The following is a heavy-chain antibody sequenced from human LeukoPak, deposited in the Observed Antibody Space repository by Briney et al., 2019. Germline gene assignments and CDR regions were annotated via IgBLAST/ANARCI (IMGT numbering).Heavy chain of an antibody. J-gene: IGHJ4*02. CDR1: GFTFSSYA. CDR3: ARGAARVGAPGLDGRFDY. D-gene: IGHD1-26*01. Sequence: PGGSLRLSCAASGFTFSSYAMHWVRQAPGKGLEWVAVISYDGSNKYYADSVKGRFTISRDNSKNTLYLQMNSLRAEDTAVYYCARGAARVGAPGLDGRFDYWGQETLVTVSS. CDR2: ISYDGSNK. V-gene: IGHV3-30*04.